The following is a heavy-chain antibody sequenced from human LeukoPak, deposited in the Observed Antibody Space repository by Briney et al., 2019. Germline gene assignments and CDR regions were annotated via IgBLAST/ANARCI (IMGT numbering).Heavy chain of an antibody. CDR3: ARDPTPLGSSSVVAPGGYQDY. CDR2: ISYDGSNK. V-gene: IGHV3-30*04. CDR1: GFTFSSYA. J-gene: IGHJ4*02. D-gene: IGHD6-6*01. Sequence: GGSLRLSCAASGFTFSSYAMHWVRQALGKGLEWVAVISYDGSNKYYADSVKGRFTISRDNSKNTLYLQVNSLRAEDTAVYYCARDPTPLGSSSVVAPGGYQDYWGQGTLVTVSS.